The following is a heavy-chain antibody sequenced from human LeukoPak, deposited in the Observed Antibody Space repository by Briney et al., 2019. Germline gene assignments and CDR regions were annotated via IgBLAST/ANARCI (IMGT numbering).Heavy chain of an antibody. CDR3: AKDIYYDSSGYYGPFDC. Sequence: GRSLRLSCAASGFTFDDYAMHWVRQAPGKGLEWVSGISWNSGSIGYADSVKGRFTISRDNAKNSLYLQMNSLRAEDTALYYCAKDIYYDSSGYYGPFDCWGQGTLVTVSS. D-gene: IGHD3-22*01. CDR1: GFTFDDYA. V-gene: IGHV3-9*01. CDR2: ISWNSGSI. J-gene: IGHJ4*02.